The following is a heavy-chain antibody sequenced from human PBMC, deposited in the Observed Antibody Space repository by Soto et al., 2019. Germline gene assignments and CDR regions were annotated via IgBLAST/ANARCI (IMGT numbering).Heavy chain of an antibody. D-gene: IGHD2-2*01. CDR3: ARNGGERDMVVVPSAGYYNYGMDV. V-gene: IGHV1-2*04. J-gene: IGHJ6*01. CDR2: INPNSGGT. CDR1: GYTFTGYY. Sequence: ASVMVSCKAFGYTFTGYYIHCVRQAPVQGLEWMGWINPNSGGTNYAQKFQGWVTMTRDKSISTAYMELSRLRSNDTAVYYCARNGGERDMVVVPSAGYYNYGMDVW.